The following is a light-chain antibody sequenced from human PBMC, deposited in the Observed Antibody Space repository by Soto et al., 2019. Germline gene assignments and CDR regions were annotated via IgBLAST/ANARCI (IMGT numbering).Light chain of an antibody. Sequence: IVMTLSPATLSVSPRGRATLSCRASQSISDTLAWYQQKPGQAPRLLIYGASTRATGIPDRFSGSGSGTDFTLTISSLEPEDFAVFYCQQYGSSLPWTFGQGTKVDVK. CDR2: GAS. J-gene: IGKJ1*01. CDR3: QQYGSSLPWT. V-gene: IGKV3-20*01. CDR1: QSISDT.